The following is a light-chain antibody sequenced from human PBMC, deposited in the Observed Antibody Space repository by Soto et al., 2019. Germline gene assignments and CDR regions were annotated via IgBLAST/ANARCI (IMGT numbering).Light chain of an antibody. V-gene: IGKV3-15*01. CDR3: QHYNELPLT. J-gene: IGKJ4*01. Sequence: MTQSPSTLSASVGERVTITCRASQSVSTDLAWYQQKPGQAPRLLIYGASTRAIGIPARFSGSGSGTDFTLTISSLQSEDFAVYYCQHYNELPLTFGGGTKVDIK. CDR2: GAS. CDR1: QSVSTD.